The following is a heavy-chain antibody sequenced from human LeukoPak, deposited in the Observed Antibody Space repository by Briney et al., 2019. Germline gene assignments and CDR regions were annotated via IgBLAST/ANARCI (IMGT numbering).Heavy chain of an antibody. CDR3: ARSATSDSSGWYQLNYYYYYGMDV. Sequence: LSLTCTVSGGSISSSSYYWGWIRQPPGKGLEWVSYISSSGSTIYYADSVKGRFTISRDNAKNSLYLQMNSLRAEDTAVYYCARSATSDSSGWYQLNYYYYYGMDVWGQGTTVTVSS. CDR2: ISSSGSTI. D-gene: IGHD6-19*01. CDR1: GGSISSSSYY. V-gene: IGHV3-11*04. J-gene: IGHJ6*02.